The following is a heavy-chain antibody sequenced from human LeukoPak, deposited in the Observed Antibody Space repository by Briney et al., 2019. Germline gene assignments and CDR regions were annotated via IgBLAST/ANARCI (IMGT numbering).Heavy chain of an antibody. CDR1: GFSLSDYR. Sequence: GGSLRLSCAASGFSLSDYRMNWVRQAPGKGLEWVSSISSGSDYTYYADSVKGRFTISRDNARNSLYLQMNSLRAEDTAVYYCARALAWYLETKNYYYYYMDVWGKGTTVTVSS. CDR2: ISSGSDYT. D-gene: IGHD6-13*01. V-gene: IGHV3-21*01. CDR3: ARALAWYLETKNYYYYYMDV. J-gene: IGHJ6*03.